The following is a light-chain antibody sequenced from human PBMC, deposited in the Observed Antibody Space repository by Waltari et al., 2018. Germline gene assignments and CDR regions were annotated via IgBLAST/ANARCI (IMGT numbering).Light chain of an antibody. J-gene: IGLJ2*01. CDR2: GKN. CDR1: SLKKYY. V-gene: IGLV3-19*01. CDR3: NSRDTSGFPVV. Sequence: SSELTQDPAVSVALGQTVKITCPGASLKKYYPSTYQQKPGQAPVLVIYGKNIRPSGIPDRLSGSRSGNTASLTVTGAQAEDEADYYCNSRDTSGFPVVFGGGTKVTVL.